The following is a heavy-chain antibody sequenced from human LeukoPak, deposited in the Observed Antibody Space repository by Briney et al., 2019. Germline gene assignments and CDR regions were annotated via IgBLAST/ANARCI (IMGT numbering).Heavy chain of an antibody. CDR1: GFTFSSYS. CDR2: ISSSSSTI. V-gene: IGHV3-48*04. Sequence: PGGSLRLSCAASGFTFSSYSMNWVRQAPGKGLEWVSYISSSSSTIYYADSVKGRFTISRDNAKNSLYLQMNSLRAEDTAVYYCAREGGLSSGPFDYWGQGTQVTVSS. CDR3: AREGGLSSGPFDY. J-gene: IGHJ4*02. D-gene: IGHD3-22*01.